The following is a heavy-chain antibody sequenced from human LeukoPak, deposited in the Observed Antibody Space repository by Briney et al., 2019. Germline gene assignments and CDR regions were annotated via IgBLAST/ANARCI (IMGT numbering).Heavy chain of an antibody. CDR2: IYYSGST. J-gene: IGHJ4*02. Sequence: SETLSLTCTVSGGYISSYYWSWIRQPPGKGLEWIGYIYYSGSTNYNPSLKSRVTISVDTSKNQFSLKLSSVTAADTAVYYCARAPRGTPDYWGQGTLVTVSS. CDR3: ARAPRGTPDY. CDR1: GGYISSYY. V-gene: IGHV4-59*01. D-gene: IGHD3-16*01.